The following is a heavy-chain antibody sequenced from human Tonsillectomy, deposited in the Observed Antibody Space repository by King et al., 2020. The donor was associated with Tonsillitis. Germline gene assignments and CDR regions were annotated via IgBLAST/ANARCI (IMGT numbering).Heavy chain of an antibody. CDR3: ARDRALYYYDTSGYDY. D-gene: IGHD3-22*01. V-gene: IGHV3-21*01. CDR1: GFTFSSYS. CDR2: NSGSSSYI. Sequence: VQLVESGGGLVKPGGSLRLSCAASGFTFSSYSMNWVRQAPGKGLEWVSSNSGSSSYIYYADSMKGRFTISRDNAKNSLYLQMNSLRAEDTAVYYCARDRALYYYDTSGYDYWGQGTLVSVSS. J-gene: IGHJ4*02.